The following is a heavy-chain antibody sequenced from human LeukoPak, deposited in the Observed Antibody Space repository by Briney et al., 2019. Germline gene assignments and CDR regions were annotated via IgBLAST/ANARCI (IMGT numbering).Heavy chain of an antibody. CDR2: IKQDGSEK. CDR3: ARDLYFDY. V-gene: IGHV3-7*04. J-gene: IGHJ4*02. CDR1: GFTFSNYW. Sequence: PGGSLRLSCAASGFTFSNYWMIWVRQAPGKGLEWVGNIKQDGSEKRYADSVRGRFTISRDNAKNSLYLQMSSLRAEDTAVYYCARDLYFDYWGQGTLVTVSS.